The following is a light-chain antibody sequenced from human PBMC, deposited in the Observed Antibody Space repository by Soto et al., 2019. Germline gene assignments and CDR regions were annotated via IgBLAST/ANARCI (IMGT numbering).Light chain of an antibody. Sequence: EIMMTHSPATLSVSPGERVTLSCRASQSFSSKVAWYQQKPGQAPRLLMYGASTRATDIPARFSGSGSGTEFTLTISSLQSEDFAVYYCQQYNNWPLTFGGGTKVEIK. V-gene: IGKV3-15*01. CDR2: GAS. CDR1: QSFSSK. J-gene: IGKJ4*01. CDR3: QQYNNWPLT.